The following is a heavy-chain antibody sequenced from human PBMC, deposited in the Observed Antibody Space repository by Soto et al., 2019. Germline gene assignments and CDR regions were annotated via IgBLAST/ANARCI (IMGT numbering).Heavy chain of an antibody. CDR3: ARAIRTYSSSWYWDYYYXMDV. V-gene: IGHV1-3*01. Sequence: ASVKVSCKASGYTFTSYAMHWVRQAPGQRLEWMGWINAGNGNTKYSQKFQGRVTITRDTSASTAYMELSSLRSEDTAVYYCARAIRTYSSSWYWDYYYXMDVWRQATTVTVSS. J-gene: IGHJ6*02. D-gene: IGHD6-13*01. CDR2: INAGNGNT. CDR1: GYTFTSYA.